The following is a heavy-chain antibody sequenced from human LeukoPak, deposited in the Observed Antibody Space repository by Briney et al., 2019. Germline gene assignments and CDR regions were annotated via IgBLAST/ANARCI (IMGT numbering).Heavy chain of an antibody. D-gene: IGHD3-10*01. CDR2: VGSRGRSI. V-gene: IGHV3-48*03. CDR1: GFTFSSYE. J-gene: IGHJ3*01. Sequence: PGGSLRLSCAASGFTFSSYEMNWVRQAPGKGLEWVSYVGSRGRSIYYADSVKGRFISSRDNSKNSLYLQMNSLRVEDTAVYYCAREAGTAFDLWGQGTTVTVSS. CDR3: AREAGTAFDL.